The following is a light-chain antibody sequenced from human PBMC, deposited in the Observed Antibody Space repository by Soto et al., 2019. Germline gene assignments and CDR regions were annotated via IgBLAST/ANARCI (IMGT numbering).Light chain of an antibody. Sequence: DIQMTQSPSSVSASVGDRVTITCRASQGINTWLVWYQQKSGRAPKLLISAASSLQSGVPARFSGSGSGTDFTLTISYLQPEDFATYYCQQANSFPWTFGQGTKVEIK. V-gene: IGKV1D-12*01. CDR3: QQANSFPWT. CDR2: AAS. CDR1: QGINTW. J-gene: IGKJ1*01.